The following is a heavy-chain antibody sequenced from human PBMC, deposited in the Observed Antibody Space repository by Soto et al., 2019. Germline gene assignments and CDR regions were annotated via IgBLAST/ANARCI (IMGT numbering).Heavy chain of an antibody. CDR3: ARVDNGVNEAASGGVGYAFDI. Sequence: QVQLVQSGAEVKKPGSSVKVSCKASGGTFSSYAISWVRQAPGQGLEWMGGIIPIFGTANYAQKFQGRLTITADDSTGIDYTGLSSVRSEDTAVYYCARVDNGVNEAASGGVGYAFDIFCQGTMLTASS. CDR1: GGTFSSYA. D-gene: IGHD6-13*01. V-gene: IGHV1-69*19. J-gene: IGHJ3*02. CDR2: IIPIFGTA.